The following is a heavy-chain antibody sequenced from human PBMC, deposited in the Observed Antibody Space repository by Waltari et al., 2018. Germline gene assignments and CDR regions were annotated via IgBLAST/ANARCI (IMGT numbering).Heavy chain of an antibody. Sequence: EVQLVESGGGLVKPGGSLRLSCAASGFSFSDAGMSWVRLAPGKGLEWVGRIRSKADGGTIDYAAPVKGRFTISRDDSKTTLYMQLNSLKDEDTAVYYCTTDRRRGYDPQFDYWGQGTLVTVSS. J-gene: IGHJ4*02. CDR2: IRSKADGGTI. V-gene: IGHV3-15*01. CDR3: TTDRRRGYDPQFDY. D-gene: IGHD5-12*01. CDR1: GFSFSDAG.